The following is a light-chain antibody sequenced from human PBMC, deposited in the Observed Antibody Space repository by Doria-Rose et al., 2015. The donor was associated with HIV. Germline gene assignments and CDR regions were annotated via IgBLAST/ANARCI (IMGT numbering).Light chain of an antibody. Sequence: DIRLTQSPSTLSASVGDRVTITCRASQTISNWLDWYQQRPGQAPKLLIYKASTLQSGVPSRSRGSGSGTEFTLTINSLQPDDFATYYCQHFDKYFSWTFGHGTKVDIK. CDR1: QTISNW. CDR3: QHFDKYFSWT. J-gene: IGKJ1*01. V-gene: IGKV1-5*03. CDR2: KAS.